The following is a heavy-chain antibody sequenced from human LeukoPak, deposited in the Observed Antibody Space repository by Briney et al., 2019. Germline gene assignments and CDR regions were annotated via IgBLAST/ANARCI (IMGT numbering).Heavy chain of an antibody. J-gene: IGHJ4*02. CDR2: IRNKANSSTT. D-gene: IGHD2-15*01. Sequence: PGGPLSLSCAASGFTLSDHYMAWVRQAPGGGLEWVGRIRNKANSSTTEYAASAKGRFTVSREDSNSLLYLQMNSLKTEDTAVYYCARQGYCSGGSCRGQFYFDYWGQGTLVTVSS. CDR1: GFTLSDHY. CDR3: ARQGYCSGGSCRGQFYFDY. V-gene: IGHV3-72*01.